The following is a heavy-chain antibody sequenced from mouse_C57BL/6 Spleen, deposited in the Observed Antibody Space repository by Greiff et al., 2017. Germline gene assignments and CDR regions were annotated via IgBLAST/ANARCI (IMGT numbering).Heavy chain of an antibody. J-gene: IGHJ4*01. V-gene: IGHV5-4*03. CDR1: GFTFSSYA. CDR2: ISDGGSYT. CDR3: VTTASMDY. D-gene: IGHD1-2*01. Sequence: EVMLVESGGGLVKPGGSLKLSCAASGFTFSSYAMSWVRQTPEKRLEWVATISDGGSYTYYPDNVKGRFTISRYNAKNNLYLQMSHLKSEDTAMYYGVTTASMDYWGQGTSVTVSS.